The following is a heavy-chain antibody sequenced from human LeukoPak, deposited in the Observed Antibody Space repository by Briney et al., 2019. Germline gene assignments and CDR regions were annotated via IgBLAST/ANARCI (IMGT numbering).Heavy chain of an antibody. J-gene: IGHJ4*02. D-gene: IGHD3-10*01. CDR1: GGSISSYC. CDR2: IYTSGST. V-gene: IGHV4-4*07. CDR3: AREIGSGSYYNVPYYFDY. Sequence: SETLYLTCTVSGGSISSYCWSWIRQPAGKGLEWIGRIYTSGSTNYHPSLKSRVTMSVDTSKNQFSLKLSSVTAADTAVYYCAREIGSGSYYNVPYYFDYWGQGTLVTVSS.